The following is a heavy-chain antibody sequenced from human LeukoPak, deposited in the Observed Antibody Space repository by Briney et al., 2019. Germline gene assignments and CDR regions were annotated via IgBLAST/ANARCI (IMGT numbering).Heavy chain of an antibody. V-gene: IGHV4-59*01. D-gene: IGHD2-15*01. CDR2: ITHSGST. Sequence: SETLSLTCTVSGGSISPYYWSWIRQPPGKGLKWIAYITHSGSTVYNPSLKSRATISLDTSKKQFSLKLSSVTTADTALYYCARENYSLDYWGQGTLVTVSS. CDR1: GGSISPYY. J-gene: IGHJ4*02. CDR3: ARENYSLDY.